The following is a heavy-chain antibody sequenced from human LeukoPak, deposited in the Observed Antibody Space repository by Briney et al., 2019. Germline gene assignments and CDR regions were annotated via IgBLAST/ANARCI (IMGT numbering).Heavy chain of an antibody. CDR3: ASGGAVGYHFDAFDI. CDR2: IYYSGSI. Sequence: SETLSLTCTVSGGTISSGGYYWSWIRQHPGKGLEWIGYIYYSGSIYYNPSLKSRVTISVDTSKNQFSLKLSSVTAADTAVYYCASGGAVGYHFDAFDIWGQGTMVTVSS. CDR1: GGTISSGGYY. J-gene: IGHJ3*02. V-gene: IGHV4-31*03. D-gene: IGHD2-2*01.